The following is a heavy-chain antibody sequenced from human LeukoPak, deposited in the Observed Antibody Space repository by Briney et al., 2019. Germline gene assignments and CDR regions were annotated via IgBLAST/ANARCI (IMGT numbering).Heavy chain of an antibody. D-gene: IGHD3-22*01. CDR3: AREYYYYDSSGYYYPLDY. CDR2: ISSSSSYI. Sequence: GGSLRLSCAASGFTFSDNYMSWIRQAPGKGLEWVSSISSSSSYIYYADSVKGRFTISRDNAKNSLYLQMNSLRAEDTAVYYCAREYYYYDSSGYYYPLDYWGQGTLVTVSS. CDR1: GFTFSDNY. V-gene: IGHV3-11*06. J-gene: IGHJ4*02.